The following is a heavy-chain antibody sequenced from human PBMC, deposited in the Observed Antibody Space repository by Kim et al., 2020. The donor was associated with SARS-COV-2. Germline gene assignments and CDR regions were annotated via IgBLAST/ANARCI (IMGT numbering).Heavy chain of an antibody. D-gene: IGHD2-2*01. CDR3: GTAAMRYCYYGMDV. Sequence: PSLKRRVTISVDTSKHQFSLKLSSVTAADTAVYYCGTAAMRYCYYGMDVWGQGTTVTVSS. V-gene: IGHV4-34*01. J-gene: IGHJ6*02.